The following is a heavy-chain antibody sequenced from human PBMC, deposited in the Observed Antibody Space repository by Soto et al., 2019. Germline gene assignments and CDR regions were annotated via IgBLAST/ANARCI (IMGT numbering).Heavy chain of an antibody. Sequence: GGSLRLSCAASGFTFSSYGMHWVRQAPGKGLEWVAVIWYDGSNKYYADSVKGRFTISRDNSKNTLYLQMNSLRAEDTAVYYCARDKTYGGETGYMDVWGKGTTVTVSS. CDR1: GFTFSSYG. CDR2: IWYDGSNK. V-gene: IGHV3-33*01. CDR3: ARDKTYGGETGYMDV. J-gene: IGHJ6*03. D-gene: IGHD3-16*01.